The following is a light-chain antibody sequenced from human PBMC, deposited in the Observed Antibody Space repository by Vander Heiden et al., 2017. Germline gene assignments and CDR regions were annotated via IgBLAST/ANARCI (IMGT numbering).Light chain of an antibody. CDR2: AAS. V-gene: IGKV1-9*01. CDR3: QEVYSYPYT. Sequence: DIQLTQSSSFLSASVGDRVTITCRASQGISSYLAWYQQNPGKAPKLLIYAASTLESGVPSRFSGSGSGTEFTLTISSLQPEDFATFYCQEVYSYPYTFGQGTKLEIK. CDR1: QGISSY. J-gene: IGKJ2*01.